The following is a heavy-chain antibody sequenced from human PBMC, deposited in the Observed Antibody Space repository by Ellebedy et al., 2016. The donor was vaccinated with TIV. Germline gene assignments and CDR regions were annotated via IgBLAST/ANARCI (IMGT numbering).Heavy chain of an antibody. CDR3: ARYAFGEVPFYFAY. CDR1: GGSMSSYY. V-gene: IGHV4-59*08. Sequence: MPSETLSLTCTVSGGSMSSYYWSWIRQPPGKGPEWIGYIYYRGFSNYNPSLRSRVTISVDTSKNQFSLKLSSVTAADTAVYYCARYAFGEVPFYFAYWGLGTLVTVSP. D-gene: IGHD3-10*01. J-gene: IGHJ4*02. CDR2: IYYRGFS.